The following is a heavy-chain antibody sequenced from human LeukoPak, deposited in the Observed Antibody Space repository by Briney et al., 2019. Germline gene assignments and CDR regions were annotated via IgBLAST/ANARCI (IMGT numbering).Heavy chain of an antibody. Sequence: PSETLSVTCTVSGCSISSYYWSWMRQPPGKGLEWIGYNSGSTNYNPSLKRRVTISVDTSKNHFSLNLSSVTAADTAVYYCASHVVTTWGDYFDYWAQGTLVTVSS. J-gene: IGHJ4*02. D-gene: IGHD4-23*01. CDR1: GCSISSYY. CDR3: ASHVVTTWGDYFDY. V-gene: IGHV4-59*08. CDR2: NSGST.